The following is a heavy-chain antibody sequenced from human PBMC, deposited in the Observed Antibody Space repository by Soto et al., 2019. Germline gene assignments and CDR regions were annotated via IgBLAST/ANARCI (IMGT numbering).Heavy chain of an antibody. CDR1: GFTFSSYA. J-gene: IGHJ6*02. V-gene: IGHV3-48*03. Sequence: GGSLRLSCAASGFTFSSYAMSWVRQAPGKGLEGVSAPSSSGSTIYYADSVKGRFTISRDNAKTSLYLQMNSLRAADTAVYYCARYPGVAYYSGMDVWGQGATVTVS. CDR2: PSSSGSTI. CDR3: ARYPGVAYYSGMDV. D-gene: IGHD2-8*01.